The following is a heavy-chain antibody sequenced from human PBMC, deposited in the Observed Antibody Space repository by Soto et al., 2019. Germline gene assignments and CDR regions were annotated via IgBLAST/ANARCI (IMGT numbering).Heavy chain of an antibody. Sequence: EVQLVQSGAEVKKPGESLKISCKTSGYSFTSYWIGWVRQMPGKGMEWMGNIYPYDSDTRYSPSFQGQVTISADTSITTAYLQWIGLRASDTAMYFCARHLVGSTRGNFDYWGQGTLVTVSS. CDR3: ARHLVGSTRGNFDY. CDR1: GYSFTSYW. CDR2: IYPYDSDT. J-gene: IGHJ4*01. V-gene: IGHV5-51*01. D-gene: IGHD2-2*01.